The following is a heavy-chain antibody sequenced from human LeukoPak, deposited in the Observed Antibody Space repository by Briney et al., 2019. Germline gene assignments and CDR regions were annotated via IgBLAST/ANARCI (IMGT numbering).Heavy chain of an antibody. CDR1: GFTFSTYA. CDR3: VSQLDGTLEY. V-gene: IGHV3-23*01. CDR2: ISGRGVST. D-gene: IGHD2-2*01. Sequence: GGSLRLSCAASGFTFSTYAMSWVRQAPGKGLEWVSAISGRGVSTSYADSVRGRFTISRDNSKNTLYLQMNSLRAEDTAVYYCVSQLDGTLEYWGQGTVVTVSS. J-gene: IGHJ4*02.